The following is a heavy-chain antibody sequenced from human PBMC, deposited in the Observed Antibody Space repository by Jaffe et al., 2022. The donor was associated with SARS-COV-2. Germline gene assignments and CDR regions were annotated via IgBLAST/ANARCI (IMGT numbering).Heavy chain of an antibody. CDR2: VNADNGNT. V-gene: IGHV1-3*01. Sequence: QVQLVQSGAEVKKPGASVKVSCKASGYTFTSYTIHWVRQAPGQRLEWMGWVNADNGNTKYSQKFQGRVTITRDTSASTAYMDLSSLRSEDTAMYYCARGRNLLGYCSGATCNFALYWGQGTLVTVSS. CDR3: ARGRNLLGYCSGATCNFALY. J-gene: IGHJ4*02. D-gene: IGHD2-15*01. CDR1: GYTFTSYT.